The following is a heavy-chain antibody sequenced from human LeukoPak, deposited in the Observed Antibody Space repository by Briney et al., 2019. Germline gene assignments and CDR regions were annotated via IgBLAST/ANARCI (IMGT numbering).Heavy chain of an antibody. CDR2: IIPIFGTA. CDR1: GGTFSSYT. J-gene: IGHJ4*02. Sequence: SVKVSCKASGGTFSSYTISWVRQAPGQGLEWMGRIIPIFGTANYAQKFQGRVTITADESTSAAYTELSSLRSEDTAVYYCARVYGDYSYYFDYWGQGTLVTVSS. V-gene: IGHV1-69*13. CDR3: ARVYGDYSYYFDY. D-gene: IGHD4-17*01.